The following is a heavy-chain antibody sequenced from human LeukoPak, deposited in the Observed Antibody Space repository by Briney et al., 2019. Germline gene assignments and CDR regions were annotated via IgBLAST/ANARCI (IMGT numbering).Heavy chain of an antibody. CDR3: ARGPSSDGWFY. J-gene: IGHJ4*02. V-gene: IGHV1-2*02. CDR2: IIPKSGDT. Sequence: ASVTVSCKASGYTFTGYHMHWVRQAPGQGLEWMGWIIPKSGDTSYAPKFEGRVTMTRDTSISTVYMELSSLRSDDTAVYYCARGPSSDGWFYWGQGTLVTVSS. CDR1: GYTFTGYH. D-gene: IGHD6-19*01.